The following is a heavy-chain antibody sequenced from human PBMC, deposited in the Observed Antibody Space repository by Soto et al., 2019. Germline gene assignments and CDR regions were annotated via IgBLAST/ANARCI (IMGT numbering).Heavy chain of an antibody. J-gene: IGHJ4*02. CDR2: IIAILGTP. CDR1: GDTFRSYD. V-gene: IGHV1-69*04. D-gene: IGHD3-22*01. CDR3: ARERSRYDRTCYYRSDY. Sequence: SVKVSCEASGDTFRSYDISWVRQAPRQGLEWMGSIIAILGTPNYAQKFERRVTITADKSTSTAYMELSSLRSEDTAVYYCARERSRYDRTCYYRSDYWGQGTRVTVSS.